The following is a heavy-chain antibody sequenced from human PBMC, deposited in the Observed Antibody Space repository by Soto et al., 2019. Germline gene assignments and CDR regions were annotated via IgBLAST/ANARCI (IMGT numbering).Heavy chain of an antibody. CDR3: ARGRFGAYVDF. Sequence: SETLSLTCSVSGDSMRNYDWSWIRQSPGKGLEWMAYIEYTGRTEVKPSLQSRVTVSSDTSKNQFSLTLNSVTAADTALYYCARGRFGAYVDFWGQGTLVTVSS. J-gene: IGHJ4*02. CDR2: IEYTGRT. CDR1: GDSMRNYD. D-gene: IGHD3-10*01. V-gene: IGHV4-59*01.